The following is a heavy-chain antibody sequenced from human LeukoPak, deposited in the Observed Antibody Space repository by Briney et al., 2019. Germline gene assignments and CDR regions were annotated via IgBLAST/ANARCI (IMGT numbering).Heavy chain of an antibody. D-gene: IGHD3-9*01. J-gene: IGHJ4*02. CDR2: ISGSAIST. CDR1: GFTFSSYA. CDR3: AKGDNNILTGYYNSFDS. V-gene: IGHV3-23*01. Sequence: WGSLRFSCAASGFTFSSYAMSWIRQAPGKGLEWVSSISGSAISTYYADSVKGRFTISRDNSRNTLYLQMNSLRAEDTALFYCAKGDNNILTGYYNSFDSWGQGTLVTVSS.